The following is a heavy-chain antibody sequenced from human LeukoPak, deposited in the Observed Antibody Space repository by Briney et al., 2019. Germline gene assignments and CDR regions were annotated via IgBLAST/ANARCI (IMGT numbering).Heavy chain of an antibody. CDR2: INHSGST. Sequence: SETLSLTCAVYGGSFSGYYWSWIRQPPGKGVEWIGEINHSGSTNYNPSLKSRVTISVDTSKNQFSLKLSSVTAADTAVYYCARRQIRVSFDIWGQGTMVTVSS. J-gene: IGHJ3*02. V-gene: IGHV4-34*01. CDR3: ARRQIRVSFDI. CDR1: GGSFSGYY. D-gene: IGHD6-13*01.